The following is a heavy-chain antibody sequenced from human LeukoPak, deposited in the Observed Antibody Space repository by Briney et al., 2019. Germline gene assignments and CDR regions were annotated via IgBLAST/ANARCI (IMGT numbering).Heavy chain of an antibody. CDR1: GFTFSSYS. Sequence: PGGSLRLSCAASGFTFSSYSMNWVRQAPGKGLEWVSYISSSSSTIYYADSVNGRFTISRDNAKNSPYRQMNSLGAEDTAVYYCARVSLGYGYLVDYWGQGTLVTVSS. CDR2: ISSSSSTI. CDR3: ARVSLGYGYLVDY. V-gene: IGHV3-48*01. J-gene: IGHJ4*02. D-gene: IGHD5-18*01.